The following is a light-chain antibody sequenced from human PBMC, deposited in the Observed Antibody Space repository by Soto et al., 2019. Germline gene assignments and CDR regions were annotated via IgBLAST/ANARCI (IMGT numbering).Light chain of an antibody. V-gene: IGKV1-39*01. CDR1: QSISSY. CDR3: QQSYSTPPAYT. Sequence: DIQMTQSPSSLSASVGDRFTITCRASQSISSYLNWYQQKPGKAPKLLNYAASSLQSRVPSRFSGSGSGTDFTLTISSLQPEDFATYYCQQSYSTPPAYTFGQGTKLEIK. J-gene: IGKJ2*01. CDR2: AAS.